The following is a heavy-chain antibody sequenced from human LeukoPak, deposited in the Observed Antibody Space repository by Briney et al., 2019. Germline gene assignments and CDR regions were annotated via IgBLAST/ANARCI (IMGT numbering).Heavy chain of an antibody. J-gene: IGHJ6*02. D-gene: IGHD3-10*01. Sequence: GGSLRLSCAASGFTFSSYGMRWVRQAPGKGLEWVSSISSSSSYIYYADSVKGRFTISRDNSKNTLYLQMNSLRAEDTAVYYCARDIRYGSGSYYNWVSYYYGMDVWGQGTTVTVSS. CDR1: GFTFSSYG. V-gene: IGHV3-21*01. CDR3: ARDIRYGSGSYYNWVSYYYGMDV. CDR2: ISSSSSYI.